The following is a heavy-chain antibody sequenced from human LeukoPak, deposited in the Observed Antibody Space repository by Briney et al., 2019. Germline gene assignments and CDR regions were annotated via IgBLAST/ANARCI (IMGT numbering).Heavy chain of an antibody. CDR2: IRYDGSNK. D-gene: IGHD6-13*01. CDR1: GFTFSSYG. CDR3: AKDRIAAAGH. J-gene: IGHJ4*02. Sequence: PGGSLRLSCAASGFTFSSYGMHWVRQAPGKGLEWVAFIRYDGSNKYYADSVKGRFTISRDNSKNTLYLQMSSLRAEDTAVYYCAKDRIAAAGHWGQGTLVTVSS. V-gene: IGHV3-30*02.